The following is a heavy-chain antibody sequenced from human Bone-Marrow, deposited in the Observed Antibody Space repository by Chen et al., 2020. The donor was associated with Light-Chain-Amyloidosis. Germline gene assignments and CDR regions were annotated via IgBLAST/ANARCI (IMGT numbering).Heavy chain of an antibody. D-gene: IGHD3-10*01. CDR3: ARRRGGENYYYGMDV. CDR2: IYYSGGT. V-gene: IGHV4-39*02. J-gene: IGHJ6*01. CDR1: GGSIINSNSS. Sequence: QLQLQESGPGLVKPSETLSLPCTVSGGSIINSNSSWGWIRQPPGKGLEWIGAIYYSGGTYYNPALKSGLNISVDTSKNHFSLKLNSGTVADTAVYYCARRRGGENYYYGMDVWGQGTTVSVSS.